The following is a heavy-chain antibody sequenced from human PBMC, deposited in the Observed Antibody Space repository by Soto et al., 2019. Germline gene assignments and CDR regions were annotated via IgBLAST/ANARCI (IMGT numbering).Heavy chain of an antibody. J-gene: IGHJ3*02. Sequence: GGSLILSCAPSGFTFSSYGVHWARQAPGKGLEWVAVIWYDGSNKVYADSVKGRFTISRDNSKNTLYLQMNSLRAEDTAVYYCARDLSGDYGALDTWGQGTMVTVSS. D-gene: IGHD4-17*01. CDR1: GFTFSSYG. V-gene: IGHV3-33*01. CDR2: IWYDGSNK. CDR3: ARDLSGDYGALDT.